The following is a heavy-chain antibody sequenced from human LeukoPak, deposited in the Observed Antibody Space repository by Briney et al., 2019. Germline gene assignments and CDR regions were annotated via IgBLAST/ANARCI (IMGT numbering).Heavy chain of an antibody. CDR3: ARLLFAGEWLRFGTDFDY. D-gene: IGHD5-12*01. CDR1: GFTFSSYE. V-gene: IGHV3-48*03. J-gene: IGHJ4*02. Sequence: QPGGSLRLSCAASGFTFSSYEMNWVRQAPGKGLEWVSYISSSGSTIYYADSVKGRFTISRDNAKNSLYLQMNSLRAEDTAVYYCARLLFAGEWLRFGTDFDYWGQGTLVTVSS. CDR2: ISSSGSTI.